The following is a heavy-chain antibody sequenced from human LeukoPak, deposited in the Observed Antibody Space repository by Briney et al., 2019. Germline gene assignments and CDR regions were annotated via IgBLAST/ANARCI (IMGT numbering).Heavy chain of an antibody. CDR1: GYTFTSYG. V-gene: IGHV1-18*01. D-gene: IGHD4-17*01. J-gene: IGHJ5*02. Sequence: ASVKVSCKASGYTFTSYGISWVRQAPGQGLEWMGWISAYNGNTNYAQKLQGRVTMTTDTSTSTAYMELRSLRSDDTAVYYCARVYGDYDDNWFDPWGQGTLVTVSS. CDR3: ARVYGDYDDNWFDP. CDR2: ISAYNGNT.